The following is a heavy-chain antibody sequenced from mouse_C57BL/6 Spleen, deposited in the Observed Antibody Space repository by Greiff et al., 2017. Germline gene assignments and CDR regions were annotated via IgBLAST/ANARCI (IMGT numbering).Heavy chain of an antibody. D-gene: IGHD2-3*01. CDR2: IDPSDSYT. J-gene: IGHJ1*03. V-gene: IGHV1-69*01. Sequence: QVQLQQSGAELVMPGASVKLSCKASGYTFTSYWMHWVKQRPGQGLEWIGEIDPSDSYTNYNQKFKGKSTLTVDKSSSTAYMQLSSLTSEDSAVYYCARAGLLRYFDVWGTGTTVTVSS. CDR1: GYTFTSYW. CDR3: ARAGLLRYFDV.